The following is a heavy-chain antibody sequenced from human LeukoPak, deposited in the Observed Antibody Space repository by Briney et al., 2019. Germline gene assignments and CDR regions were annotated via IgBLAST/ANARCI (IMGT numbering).Heavy chain of an antibody. CDR1: GFTFSGSA. Sequence: GGSLRLSCAASGFTFSGSAMHWVRQASGKGLEWVGRIRSKANSYATAYAASVKGRFTISRDDSKNTACLQMNSLKTEDTAVYYCTKGFGELSIWGQGTMVTVSS. V-gene: IGHV3-73*01. CDR2: IRSKANSYAT. D-gene: IGHD3-10*01. J-gene: IGHJ3*02. CDR3: TKGFGELSI.